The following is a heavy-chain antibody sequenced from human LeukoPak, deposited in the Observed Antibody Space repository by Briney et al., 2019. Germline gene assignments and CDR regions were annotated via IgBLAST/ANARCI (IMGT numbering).Heavy chain of an antibody. V-gene: IGHV5-51*01. D-gene: IGHD3-16*01. Sequence: GESLKISCKGSGYSFTNYWIAWVRQMPGKGLEWMGIIYPSDSDTRYNPSFQGQVTISADKSISTAYLQWSSLKASDTAMYYCARQYYDYVWGSPPYYFDYWGQGTLVTVSS. J-gene: IGHJ4*02. CDR1: GYSFTNYW. CDR3: ARQYYDYVWGSPPYYFDY. CDR2: IYPSDSDT.